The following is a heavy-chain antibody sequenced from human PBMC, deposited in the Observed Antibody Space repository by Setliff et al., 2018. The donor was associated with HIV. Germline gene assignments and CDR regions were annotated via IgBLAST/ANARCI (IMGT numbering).Heavy chain of an antibody. CDR1: GGSFSGYC. CDR3: AREVRWELPQGFDH. Sequence: PSETLSLTCAVYGGSFSGYCWGWIRQPPGKGLEWIGSIAYTGSGYYNSSLKSRVTISVDTSRNECSLKLTSVTAADTAVYYCAREVRWELPQGFDHWGQGSQVTVSS. D-gene: IGHD1-26*01. V-gene: IGHV4-34*01. J-gene: IGHJ4*02. CDR2: IAYTGSG.